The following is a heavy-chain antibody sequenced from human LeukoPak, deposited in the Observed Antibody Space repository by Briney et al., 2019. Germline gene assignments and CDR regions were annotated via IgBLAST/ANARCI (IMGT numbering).Heavy chain of an antibody. CDR1: GGSISSYF. D-gene: IGHD5-18*01. CDR2: IYYSGST. CDR3: ARENPVDTAIDY. J-gene: IGHJ4*02. V-gene: IGHV4-59*01. Sequence: SETLSLTRTVSGGSISSYFWSWIRQPPGKGLEWIGYIYYSGSTNYNPSLKSRVTISVDTSKNQFSLKLSSVTAADTAVYYCARENPVDTAIDYWGQGTLVTVSS.